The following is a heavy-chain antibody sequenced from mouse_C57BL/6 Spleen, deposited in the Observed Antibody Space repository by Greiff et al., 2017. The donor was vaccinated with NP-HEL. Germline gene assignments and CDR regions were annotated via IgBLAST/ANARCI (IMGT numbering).Heavy chain of an antibody. J-gene: IGHJ4*01. V-gene: IGHV1-64*01. CDR3: ARSRDYCAMDY. CDR2: IHPNSGST. Sequence: QVQLQQPGAELVKPGASVKLSCKASGYTFTSYWMHWVKQRPGQGLEWIGMIHPNSGSTNYNEKFKSKATLTVDKSSSTAYMQLSSLTSEDSAVYYCARSRDYCAMDYWGQGTSVTVSS. CDR1: GYTFTSYW.